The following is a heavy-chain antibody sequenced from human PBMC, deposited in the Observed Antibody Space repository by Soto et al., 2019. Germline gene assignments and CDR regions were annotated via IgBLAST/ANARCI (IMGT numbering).Heavy chain of an antibody. CDR3: AKDHYYDTNGYYYVGYFDF. CDR2: ISGNSGSK. J-gene: IGHJ4*02. Sequence: GKGLEWVSTISGNSGSKYYADSVKGRFTISRDNSKNTLYLQMNSLRDEDAAIYYCAKDHYYDTNGYYYVGYFDFWGQGALVSVSS. D-gene: IGHD3-22*01. V-gene: IGHV3-23*01.